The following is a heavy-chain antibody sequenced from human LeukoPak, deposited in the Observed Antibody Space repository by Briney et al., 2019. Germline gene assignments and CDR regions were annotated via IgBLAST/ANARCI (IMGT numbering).Heavy chain of an antibody. J-gene: IGHJ4*02. CDR2: IWYDGSNK. CDR1: GFTFSSYG. Sequence: GGALRLSCAASGFTFSSYGMHWVRQAPGKGLERVADIWYDGSNKYYADSVKGRFTISRDNSKNTLYLQMNSLRAEVTAVYYCATLGQGSDYWGQGTLVTVSS. V-gene: IGHV3-33*01. CDR3: ATLGQGSDY.